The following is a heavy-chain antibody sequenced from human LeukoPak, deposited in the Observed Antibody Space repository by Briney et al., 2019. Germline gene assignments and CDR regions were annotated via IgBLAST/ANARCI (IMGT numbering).Heavy chain of an antibody. D-gene: IGHD2-2*01. CDR3: ARVGCSSTSCRDYYYYGMDV. CDR1: GFTFSYDW. Sequence: GGSLRLSCAASGFTFSYDWMHWVRQAPGKGLVWVARIDTDGSSTTYADSVKGRFTISRDNSKNTLYLQMNSLRAEDTAEYYCARVGCSSTSCRDYYYYGMDVWGQGTTVTVSS. J-gene: IGHJ6*02. V-gene: IGHV3-74*01. CDR2: IDTDGSST.